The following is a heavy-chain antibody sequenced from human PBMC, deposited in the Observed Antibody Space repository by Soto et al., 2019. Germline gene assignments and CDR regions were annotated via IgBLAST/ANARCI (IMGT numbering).Heavy chain of an antibody. D-gene: IGHD1-26*01. V-gene: IGHV1-69*02. J-gene: IGHJ4*02. Sequence: QVQLVQSGAEVKKPGSSVKVSCKASGGTFSSYTISWVRQAPGQGLEWMGRIIPILGIANYAQKFQGRVTITADKSTSTAYMELSSLRSEDTAVYYCAVRPYPLAQGRGFDYWGQGTLVTVSS. CDR3: AVRPYPLAQGRGFDY. CDR1: GGTFSSYT. CDR2: IIPILGIA.